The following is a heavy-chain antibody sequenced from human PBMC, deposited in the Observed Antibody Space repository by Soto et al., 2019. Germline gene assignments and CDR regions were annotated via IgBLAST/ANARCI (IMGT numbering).Heavy chain of an antibody. Sequence: QVQLQESGPGLVKPSETLSLTCTVSGGSISSYYWSWIRQPPGKGLEWIGYIYYSGSTNYNPSLKSRVTISVDTSKNQFSLKLSSVTAADTAVYYCARDRGYCSGGSCYWRGGNWFDPWGKGTLVTVSS. D-gene: IGHD2-15*01. CDR3: ARDRGYCSGGSCYWRGGNWFDP. V-gene: IGHV4-59*01. CDR1: GGSISSYY. J-gene: IGHJ5*02. CDR2: IYYSGST.